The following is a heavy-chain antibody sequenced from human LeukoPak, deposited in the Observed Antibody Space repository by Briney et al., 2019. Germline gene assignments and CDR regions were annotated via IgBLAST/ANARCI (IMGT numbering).Heavy chain of an antibody. V-gene: IGHV1-69*13. Sequence: SVKVSCKASGGTFSSYAISWVRQAPGQGLEWMGGIIPIFGTANYVQKFQGRVTITADESTSTAYMELSSLRSEDTAVYYCARGSHSADSSGYYWYFDYWGQGTLVTVSS. CDR3: ARGSHSADSSGYYWYFDY. CDR1: GGTFSSYA. CDR2: IIPIFGTA. D-gene: IGHD3-22*01. J-gene: IGHJ4*02.